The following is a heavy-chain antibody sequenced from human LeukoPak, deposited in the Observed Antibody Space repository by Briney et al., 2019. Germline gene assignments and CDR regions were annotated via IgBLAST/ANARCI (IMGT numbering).Heavy chain of an antibody. J-gene: IGHJ4*02. CDR3: ARGLYDSSGYHLDY. CDR1: GGSISSGGYY. V-gene: IGHV4-31*03. Sequence: SQTLSLTCTVSGGSISSGGYYWSWIRQHPGMGLEWIGHIYYSGSTYYNPSLKSRVTISVDTSKNQFSLKLSSVTAADTAVYYCARGLYDSSGYHLDYWGQGTLVTVSS. D-gene: IGHD3-22*01. CDR2: IYYSGST.